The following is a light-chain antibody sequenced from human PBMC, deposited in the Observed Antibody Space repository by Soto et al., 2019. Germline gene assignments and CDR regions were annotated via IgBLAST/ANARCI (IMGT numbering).Light chain of an antibody. CDR2: EGS. Sequence: LAQPASVSGSPGQSITISCTGTSSDVGNYNLVSWYQQHPGKAPKLMIYEGSKRPSGVSNRFSGSKSGNTASLTISILQAEDEADYYCCSYAGSSTYVFGTGTKGTVL. J-gene: IGLJ1*01. CDR3: CSYAGSSTYV. V-gene: IGLV2-23*01. CDR1: SSDVGNYNL.